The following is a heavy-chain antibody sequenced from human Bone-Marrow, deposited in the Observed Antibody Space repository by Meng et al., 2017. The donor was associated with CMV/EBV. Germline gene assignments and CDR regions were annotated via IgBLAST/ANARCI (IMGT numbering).Heavy chain of an antibody. CDR3: ARDRCSSTSCYRTVGYYYGMDV. V-gene: IGHV3-30*04. CDR1: GFTFSSYA. CDR2: ISYDGSNK. Sequence: SLKISCAASGFTFSSYAMHWVRQAPGKGLEWVAVISYDGSNKYYADSVKGRFTISRDNSKNTLYLQMNSLRAEDTAVYYCARDRCSSTSCYRTVGYYYGMDVWGQGTTVTVSS. J-gene: IGHJ6*02. D-gene: IGHD2-2*02.